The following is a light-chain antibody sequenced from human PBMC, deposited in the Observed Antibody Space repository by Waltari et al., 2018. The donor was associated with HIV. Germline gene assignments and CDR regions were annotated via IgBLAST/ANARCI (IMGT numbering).Light chain of an antibody. Sequence: QSVLTQPPSASGTPGQRVTISCSGRGSNIGSNYVYWYQQGPGTAPKVLIYRNNQRPSGVPDRFSGSKSGTSASLAISGLRSDDEADYYCAAWDDSLSGRVFGGGTKLTVL. J-gene: IGLJ3*02. V-gene: IGLV1-47*01. CDR1: GSNIGSNY. CDR3: AAWDDSLSGRV. CDR2: RNN.